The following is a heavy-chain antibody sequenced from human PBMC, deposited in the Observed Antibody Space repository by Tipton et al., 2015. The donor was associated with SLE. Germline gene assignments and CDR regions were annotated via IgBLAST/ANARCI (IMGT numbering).Heavy chain of an antibody. V-gene: IGHV3-23*01. CDR3: AVAHSAWSAFDI. D-gene: IGHD1-1*01. CDR1: GFTFSSYA. Sequence: SLRLSCAASGFTFSSYAMSWVRQAPGKGPEWVSSISGGGEDTYYADSVKGRFSISRDNSKKTLYLQMNNLRAEDTARYYCAVAHSAWSAFDIWGQGTRVTVSS. CDR2: ISGGGEDT. J-gene: IGHJ3*02.